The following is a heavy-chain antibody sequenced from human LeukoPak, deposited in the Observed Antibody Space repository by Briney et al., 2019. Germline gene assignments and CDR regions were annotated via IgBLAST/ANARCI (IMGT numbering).Heavy chain of an antibody. Sequence: GGSLRLSCAASGFTFSTYWMNWVRQAPGKGLEWVANIKQDGSEKYYVDSVKGRFTISGDNAKNSLYLQMNSLRAEDTAVYYCARETTRDYDFWSGYYKNRYFDYWGQGTLVTVSS. D-gene: IGHD3-3*01. J-gene: IGHJ4*02. CDR2: IKQDGSEK. CDR1: GFTFSTYW. CDR3: ARETTRDYDFWSGYYKNRYFDY. V-gene: IGHV3-7*01.